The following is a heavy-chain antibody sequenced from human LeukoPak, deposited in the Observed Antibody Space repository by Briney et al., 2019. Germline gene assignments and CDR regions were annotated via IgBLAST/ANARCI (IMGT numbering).Heavy chain of an antibody. CDR2: ISSSSSYI. CDR3: ARVGDLGWFDP. J-gene: IGHJ5*02. Sequence: ETLSLTCAVYGGSFSGYYWSWVRQAPGKGLEWVSSISSSSSYIYYADSVKGRFTISRDNAKNSLYLQMNSLRAEDTAVYYCARVGDLGWFDPWGQGTLVTVSS. D-gene: IGHD3-16*01. CDR1: GGSFSGYY. V-gene: IGHV3-21*01.